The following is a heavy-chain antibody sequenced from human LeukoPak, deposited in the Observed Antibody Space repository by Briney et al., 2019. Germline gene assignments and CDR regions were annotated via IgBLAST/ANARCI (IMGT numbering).Heavy chain of an antibody. CDR1: GYTFTGYY. CDR2: INPNSGGT. V-gene: IGHV1-2*02. CDR3: ARDHGITGSDSFDY. Sequence: ASVKVSCKASGYTFTGYYMHWVRQAPGQGLEWMGWINPNSGGTNYAQKFQGRVTMTRDTSISTAYMELSRLRSDDTAVYYCARDHGITGSDSFDYWGRGTLVTVSS. D-gene: IGHD1-20*01. J-gene: IGHJ4*02.